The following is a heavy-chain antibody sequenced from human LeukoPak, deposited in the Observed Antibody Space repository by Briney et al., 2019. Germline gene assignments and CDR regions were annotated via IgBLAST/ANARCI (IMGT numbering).Heavy chain of an antibody. CDR3: ANQEYFGSGNYYGMDV. CDR2: ITGSGDRT. D-gene: IGHD3-10*01. V-gene: IGHV3-23*01. J-gene: IGHJ6*02. Sequence: GGSLTLSRAASGFTLSNYAMTWVRQAPGRGLAGVSGITGSGDRTYLADSVKGRFTISRDNSKNTLYLQMNSLSAEDTAVYYCANQEYFGSGNYYGMDVWGQGTTVTVSS. CDR1: GFTLSNYA.